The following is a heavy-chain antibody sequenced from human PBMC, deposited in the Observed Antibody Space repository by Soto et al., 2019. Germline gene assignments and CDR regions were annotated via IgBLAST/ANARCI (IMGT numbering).Heavy chain of an antibody. D-gene: IGHD6-19*01. V-gene: IGHV3-15*01. CDR1: GFTFSHVW. CDR2: IKRKADGETT. Sequence: EVQLVESGGGLVEPGGSLRLSCAASGFTFSHVWMTWVRQAPGKGLEWVASIKRKADGETTDYDAAVKGRLTISRDDSKNTLYLQINSLKTEDTAVYYCATEAQMSSVSDWADYVEYWGQGTLVTVSS. J-gene: IGHJ4*02. CDR3: ATEAQMSSVSDWADYVEY.